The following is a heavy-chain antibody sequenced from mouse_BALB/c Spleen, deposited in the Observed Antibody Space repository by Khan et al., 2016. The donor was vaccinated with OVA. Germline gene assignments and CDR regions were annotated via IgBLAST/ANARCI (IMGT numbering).Heavy chain of an antibody. J-gene: IGHJ1*01. CDR1: GYTFTNYG. D-gene: IGHD1-1*02. Sequence: QVQLQQSGPELKKPGETVKISCKASGYTFTNYGMNWVKQAPGKGLKWMGWINTSTGEPTYADDFKGRFAFSLETSASTAYLQINNLNNEDTATYFCASGGYGYFDVWGAGTTVTVSS. CDR3: ASGGYGYFDV. CDR2: INTSTGEP. V-gene: IGHV9-3-1*01.